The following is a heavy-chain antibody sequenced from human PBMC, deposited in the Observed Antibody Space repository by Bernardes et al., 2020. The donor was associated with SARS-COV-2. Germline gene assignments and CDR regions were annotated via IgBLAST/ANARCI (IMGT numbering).Heavy chain of an antibody. Sequence: PVHVSCNASGGTFSSYAISWVRHAPGQGLEWMGRIIPIFGTANYAQKFQGRVTITADESTSTAYMELSSLRSEDTAVYYCARGRVIAVAGYYYYYGMDVWGQGTTVTVSS. CDR2: IIPIFGTA. CDR1: GGTFSSYA. J-gene: IGHJ6*02. V-gene: IGHV1-69*13. D-gene: IGHD6-19*01. CDR3: ARGRVIAVAGYYYYYGMDV.